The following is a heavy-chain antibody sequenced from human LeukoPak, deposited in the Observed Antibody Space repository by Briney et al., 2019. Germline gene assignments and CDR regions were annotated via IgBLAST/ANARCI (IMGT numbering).Heavy chain of an antibody. V-gene: IGHV1-24*01. CDR1: GYTLTELS. Sequence: ASVKVSCKVSGYTLTELSMHWVRQAPGKGLERMGGFDPEDGETIYAQKFQGRVTMTEDTSTDTAYMELSSLRSEDTAVYYCATRLISIFGVVIPAFVYWGQGTLVTVSS. J-gene: IGHJ4*02. D-gene: IGHD3-3*01. CDR3: ATRLISIFGVVIPAFVY. CDR2: FDPEDGET.